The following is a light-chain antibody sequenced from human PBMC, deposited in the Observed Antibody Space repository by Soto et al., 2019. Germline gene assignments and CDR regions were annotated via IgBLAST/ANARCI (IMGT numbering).Light chain of an antibody. Sequence: DIVMTQSPDSLPVSLGETATINCKSSQSVFSSANSKNFLAWYQQRPRQPPNLLIYWASTRESGVPHRFSGSGSGTDFTLTISSLQAEDVAVYYCQQYYSNPYTFGQGTKLEIK. V-gene: IGKV4-1*01. J-gene: IGKJ2*01. CDR2: WAS. CDR1: QSVFSSANSKNF. CDR3: QQYYSNPYT.